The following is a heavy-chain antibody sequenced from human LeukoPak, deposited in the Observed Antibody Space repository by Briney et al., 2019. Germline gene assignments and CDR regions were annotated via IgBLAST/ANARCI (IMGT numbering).Heavy chain of an antibody. Sequence: PGGSLRLSCAASGFTFSSYSMNWVRQAPGKGLEWVSPISSSSSYIYYADSVKGRFTISRDNAKNSLYLQMNSLRAEDTAVYYCARDTPRGGSCLDYWGQGTLVTVSS. CDR1: GFTFSSYS. J-gene: IGHJ4*02. V-gene: IGHV3-21*01. D-gene: IGHD2-15*01. CDR2: ISSSSSYI. CDR3: ARDTPRGGSCLDY.